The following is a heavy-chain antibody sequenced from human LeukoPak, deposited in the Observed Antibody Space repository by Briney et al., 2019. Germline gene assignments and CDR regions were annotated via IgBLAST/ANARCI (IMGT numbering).Heavy chain of an antibody. CDR2: IWYDGSYK. CDR1: GFSFSNSG. CDR3: ARDQGYYGSGSYLDY. Sequence: GKSLRLSCAASGFSFSNSGMHWVRQAPGKGLEWVAIIWYDGSYKYYADSVKGRFTISRDNSKNTLYLQMNSLRAEDTAVYYCARDQGYYGSGSYLDYWGQGTLVTVSS. J-gene: IGHJ4*02. D-gene: IGHD3-10*01. V-gene: IGHV3-33*01.